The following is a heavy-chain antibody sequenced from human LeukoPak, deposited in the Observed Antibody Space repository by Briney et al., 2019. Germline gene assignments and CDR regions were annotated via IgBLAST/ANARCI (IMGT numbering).Heavy chain of an antibody. J-gene: IGHJ4*02. CDR3: ARETPYGSGSYTFDY. CDR2: IYNSGST. V-gene: IGHV4-59*01. CDR1: VGSIISYY. Sequence: PSETLSLTCTGSVGSIISYYWNWIGQPPGKEVEGIGYIYNSGSTNNNTSLKSRVTISVDTSKKQFSLTLSSVTAADTAVYYCARETPYGSGSYTFDYWGQGILVTVSS. D-gene: IGHD3-10*01.